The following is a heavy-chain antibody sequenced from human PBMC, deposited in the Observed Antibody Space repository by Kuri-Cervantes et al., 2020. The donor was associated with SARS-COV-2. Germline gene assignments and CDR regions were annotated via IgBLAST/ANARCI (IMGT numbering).Heavy chain of an antibody. D-gene: IGHD3-10*01. Sequence: RSPHISCAASGFTFSSYSMNWVRQAPGKGLEWVSYISSSSSTIYYADSVKGRFTISRDNAKNSLYLQMNSLRAEDTAVYYCAGDHYYYYYMDVWGKGTTVTVSS. CDR2: ISSSSSTI. J-gene: IGHJ6*03. CDR3: AGDHYYYYYMDV. V-gene: IGHV3-48*01. CDR1: GFTFSSYS.